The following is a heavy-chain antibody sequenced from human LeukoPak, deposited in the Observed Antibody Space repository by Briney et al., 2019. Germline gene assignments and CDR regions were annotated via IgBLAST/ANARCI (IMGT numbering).Heavy chain of an antibody. Sequence: GGSLRLSCEASGFIFNTYAIYWVRQAPGKGLEWVSGICGSGGCTYYADSVKGRFTISRDKSKNTLYLQMNSLRAEDTAVYYCAKGAYDYIEIAYFDYWGQGSLVTVSS. V-gene: IGHV3-23*01. D-gene: IGHD5-12*01. J-gene: IGHJ4*02. CDR3: AKGAYDYIEIAYFDY. CDR1: GFIFNTYA. CDR2: ICGSGGCT.